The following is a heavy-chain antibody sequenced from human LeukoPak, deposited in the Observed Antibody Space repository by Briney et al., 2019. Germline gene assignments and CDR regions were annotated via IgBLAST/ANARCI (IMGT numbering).Heavy chain of an antibody. CDR1: GGSFSGYY. J-gene: IGHJ4*02. CDR3: ARGWRWLRYFDY. Sequence: PSETLSLTCAVYGGSFSGYYWSWIRQPPGKGLEWIGEINHSGSTNYNPSLKSRVTISVDTSKNQFSLKLSSVTAADTAVYYCARGWRWLRYFDYWGQGTLVTVSS. D-gene: IGHD5-12*01. V-gene: IGHV4-34*01. CDR2: INHSGST.